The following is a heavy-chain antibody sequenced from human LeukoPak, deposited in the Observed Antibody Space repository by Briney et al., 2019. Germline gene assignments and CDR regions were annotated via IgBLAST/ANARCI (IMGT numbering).Heavy chain of an antibody. CDR3: AAELQSVPGASAFDY. CDR1: GFTFSSYS. D-gene: IGHD4-11*01. Sequence: GGSLRLSCAASGFTFSSYSMDWVRQAPGKGLEWVSYISSSSSTIYYADSVKGRFTISRDNAKNSLYLQMNSLGAEDTAVYYCAAELQSVPGASAFDYWGQGTLVTVSS. CDR2: ISSSSSTI. V-gene: IGHV3-48*01. J-gene: IGHJ4*02.